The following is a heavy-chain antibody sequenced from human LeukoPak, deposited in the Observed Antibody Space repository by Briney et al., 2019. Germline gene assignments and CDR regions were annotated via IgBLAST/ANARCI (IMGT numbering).Heavy chain of an antibody. CDR3: ARRYYDFWSGYPNWFDP. D-gene: IGHD3-3*01. J-gene: IGHJ5*02. CDR2: TYYSGST. Sequence: PSETLSLTCTVSGGSISSSSYYWGWIRQPPGKGLEWIGSTYYSGSTYYNPSLKGRVTISVDTSKNQFFLKLSSVTAADTAVYYCARRYYDFWSGYPNWFDPWGQGTLVTVSS. CDR1: GGSISSSSYY. V-gene: IGHV4-39*01.